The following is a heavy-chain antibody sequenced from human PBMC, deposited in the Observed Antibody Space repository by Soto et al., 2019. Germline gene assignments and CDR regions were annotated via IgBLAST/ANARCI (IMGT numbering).Heavy chain of an antibody. CDR2: VYYRGRS. Sequence: SETLSLTCSVSGGSVTNSSYYWGWIRQSPGKGLEWIGSVYYRGRSYSKSSVKSRVTISVDTSKNRFSLSLNSVTASDTAVYFCVSQRTTVPTQAYFDYWGPGALVT. V-gene: IGHV4-39*01. CDR3: VSQRTTVPTQAYFDY. D-gene: IGHD4-17*01. CDR1: GGSVTNSSYY. J-gene: IGHJ4*02.